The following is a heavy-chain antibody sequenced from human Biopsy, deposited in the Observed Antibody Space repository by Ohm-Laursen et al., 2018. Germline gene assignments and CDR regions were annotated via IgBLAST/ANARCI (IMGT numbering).Heavy chain of an antibody. D-gene: IGHD3-3*01. CDR1: GYTFTTYG. CDR3: ARDRWPHVTLLGLVVFDF. CDR2: ISPYNGDT. V-gene: IGHV1-18*01. Sequence: GASVKVSCKASGYTFTTYGISWVRQAPGQGLEWMGWISPYNGDTDYAQKLQGRVTMTTDTSTSTAYMDLRSLRSDDTAVYYCARDRWPHVTLLGLVVFDFWGQGTLVIVSS. J-gene: IGHJ4*02.